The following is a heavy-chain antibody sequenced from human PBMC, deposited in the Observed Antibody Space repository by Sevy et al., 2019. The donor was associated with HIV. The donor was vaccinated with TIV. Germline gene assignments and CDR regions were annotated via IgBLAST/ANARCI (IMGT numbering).Heavy chain of an antibody. Sequence: GRSLRLSCAASGFTFSSYAMSWVRQAPGKGLEWVSAISGSGGSTYYADSVKGRFTISRDNSKNTLYLQMNSLRAEDTAVYYCAKAGYSSSWFDYWGQGTLVTVSS. J-gene: IGHJ4*02. D-gene: IGHD6-13*01. CDR3: AKAGYSSSWFDY. CDR1: GFTFSSYA. V-gene: IGHV3-23*01. CDR2: ISGSGGST.